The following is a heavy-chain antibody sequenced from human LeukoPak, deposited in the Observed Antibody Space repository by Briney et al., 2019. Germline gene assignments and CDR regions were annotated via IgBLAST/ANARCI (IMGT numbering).Heavy chain of an antibody. CDR3: AREGSSSSGAYFDY. CDR1: GGPISSYY. Sequence: SDTLSLTCTVSGGPISSYYWSWIRQPPGRGLEWIGYIYYSGSTNYNPSLKSRVTISVDTSKSQFSLKLSSVTAADTAVYYCAREGSSSSGAYFDYWGQGTLVTVSS. V-gene: IGHV4-59*01. CDR2: IYYSGST. D-gene: IGHD6-13*01. J-gene: IGHJ4*02.